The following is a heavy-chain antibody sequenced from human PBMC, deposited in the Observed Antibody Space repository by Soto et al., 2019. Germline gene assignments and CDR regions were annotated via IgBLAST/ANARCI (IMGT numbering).Heavy chain of an antibody. J-gene: IGHJ5*02. CDR1: GGSFSGYY. Sequence: SETLSLTCAVYGGSFSGYYWSWIRQPPGKGLEWIGYIYYSGSTNYNPSLKSRVTISVDTSKNQFSLKLSSVTAADTAVYYCARVGYSGSYHNWFDPWGQGTLVTVSS. CDR2: IYYSGST. D-gene: IGHD1-26*01. CDR3: ARVGYSGSYHNWFDP. V-gene: IGHV4-59*01.